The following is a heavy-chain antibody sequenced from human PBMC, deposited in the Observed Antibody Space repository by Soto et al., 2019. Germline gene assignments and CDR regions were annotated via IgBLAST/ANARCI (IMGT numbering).Heavy chain of an antibody. Sequence: QVQLVESGGGLVKPGGSLRLSCAASGFTFSDYYMSWIRQAPGKGLEWVSYISSSGSTIYYADSVKGRFTISRDNAKKSLYLQMNGLRAEDTAVYYCARDRGLLVRYPHYAFDPWGQGTLVTVSS. D-gene: IGHD3-22*01. CDR3: ARDRGLLVRYPHYAFDP. V-gene: IGHV3-11*01. J-gene: IGHJ5*02. CDR2: ISSSGSTI. CDR1: GFTFSDYY.